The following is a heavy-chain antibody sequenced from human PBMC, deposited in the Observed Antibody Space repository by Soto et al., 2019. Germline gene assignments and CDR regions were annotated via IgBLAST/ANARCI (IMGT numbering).Heavy chain of an antibody. CDR3: ARAVGGYDPPSVFDY. CDR1: GGSISSYY. J-gene: IGHJ4*02. V-gene: IGHV4-59*01. CDR2: IYYSGST. Sequence: PSETLSLTCTVSGGSISSYYWSWIRQPPGKGLEWIGYIYYSGSTNYNPSLKSRVTISVDTSKNQFSLKLSSVTAADTAVYYCARAVGGYDPPSVFDYWGQGTLVTVSS. D-gene: IGHD5-12*01.